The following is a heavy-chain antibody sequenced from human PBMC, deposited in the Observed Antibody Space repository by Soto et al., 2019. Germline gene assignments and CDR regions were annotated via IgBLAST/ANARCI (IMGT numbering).Heavy chain of an antibody. J-gene: IGHJ4*02. CDR2: ISRSGETK. CDR1: GITFSGIT. CDR3: ASRHLADCSGTSCLYYFDY. V-gene: IGHV3-48*02. D-gene: IGHD2-2*01. Sequence: GGSLRLSCAASGITFSGITFSGLTMNWVRQAPGRGLEWISYISRSGETKYYADSVKGRFTISRDNAENSLYLQMHSLRDEDTVVYYCASRHLADCSGTSCLYYFDYWGQGTLVTVSS.